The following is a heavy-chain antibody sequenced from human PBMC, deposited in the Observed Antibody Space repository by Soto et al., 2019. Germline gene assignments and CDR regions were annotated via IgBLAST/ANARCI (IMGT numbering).Heavy chain of an antibody. CDR1: GFIFSAYA. CDR2: ISGVGGTT. D-gene: IGHD3-10*01. V-gene: IGHV3-23*01. Sequence: EVQLLESGGGLVQPGGSLRLSCTGSGFIFSAYAMSWVRQAPGKGLEWVASISGVGGTTYYADSVKGRFTISRDNSKNTLYLQMNSLGGGATAIYDCAEDMGYWGQGTLVTVSS. J-gene: IGHJ4*02. CDR3: AEDMGY.